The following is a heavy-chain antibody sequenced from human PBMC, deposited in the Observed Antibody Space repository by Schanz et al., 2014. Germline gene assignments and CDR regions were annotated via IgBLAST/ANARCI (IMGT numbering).Heavy chain of an antibody. CDR2: IGSGPSTSIL. D-gene: IGHD1-26*01. CDR1: GFTFSSYS. J-gene: IGHJ2*01. CDR3: PRDYHYYFDL. Sequence: EVQLVESGGGLVQPGGSLRLSCAASGFTFSSYSMNWVPQVPGNGLEWISNIGSGPSTSILSYIDSVRGRFSISRDNAKHTLYLPMNNFGDEDTDVSFCPRDYHYYFDLWGRGTLVSVSS. V-gene: IGHV3-48*02.